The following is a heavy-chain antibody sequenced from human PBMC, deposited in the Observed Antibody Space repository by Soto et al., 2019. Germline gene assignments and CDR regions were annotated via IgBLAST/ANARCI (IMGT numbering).Heavy chain of an antibody. CDR3: AGRDSSGHVAFDL. V-gene: IGHV5-51*01. CDR2: IYPGDSDT. Sequence: PGESLKISCKGSGYSFTSYWIGWVRQMPGKGLEWMGIIYPGDSDTRYSPSFQGQVTISADKSISTAYLQWSSLKASDTAMYYWAGRDSSGHVAFDLWGKGKMVTAS. CDR1: GYSFTSYW. D-gene: IGHD3-22*01. J-gene: IGHJ3*01.